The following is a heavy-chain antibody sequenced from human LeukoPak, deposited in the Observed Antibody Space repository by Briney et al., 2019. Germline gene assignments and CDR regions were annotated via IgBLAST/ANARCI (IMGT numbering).Heavy chain of an antibody. D-gene: IGHD2-2*01. CDR2: IKQDGSEK. CDR1: GFTFSSYW. CDR3: ARAYIVVVPAAMALDY. V-gene: IGHV3-7*01. Sequence: GGSLRLSCVASGFTFSSYWMSWVRQAPGKGLEWVANIKQDGSEKYYVDSVKGRFTISRDNAKNSLYLQMNSLRAEDTAVYYCARAYIVVVPAAMALDYWGQGTLVTVSS. J-gene: IGHJ4*02.